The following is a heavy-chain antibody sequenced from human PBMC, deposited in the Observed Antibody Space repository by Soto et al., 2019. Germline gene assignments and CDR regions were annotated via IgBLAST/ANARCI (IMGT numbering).Heavy chain of an antibody. CDR1: GFTFSSYA. CDR3: AEEPGYSSGWGPFDY. Sequence: GGSLRLSCAASGFTFSSYAMIWVRQAPGKGLEWVSAISGSGGSTYYADSVKGRFTISRDNSKNTLYLQMNSLRAEDTAVYYCAEEPGYSSGWGPFDYWGQGTLVTVSS. V-gene: IGHV3-23*01. J-gene: IGHJ4*02. D-gene: IGHD6-19*01. CDR2: ISGSGGST.